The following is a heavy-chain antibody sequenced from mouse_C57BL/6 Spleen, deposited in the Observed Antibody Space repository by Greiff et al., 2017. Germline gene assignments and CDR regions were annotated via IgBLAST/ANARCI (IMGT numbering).Heavy chain of an antibody. J-gene: IGHJ4*01. CDR2: IDPSDSYT. D-gene: IGHD2-4*01. V-gene: IGHV1-69*01. CDR1: GYTFTSYW. CDR3: ARWGLRDYYAMDY. Sequence: VQLQQPGAELVMPGASVKLSCKASGYTFTSYWMHWVKQRPGQGLEWIGEIDPSDSYTNYNQKFKGKSTLTVDKSSSTAYMQLSSLTSEDSAVYYCARWGLRDYYAMDYWGQGTSVTVSS.